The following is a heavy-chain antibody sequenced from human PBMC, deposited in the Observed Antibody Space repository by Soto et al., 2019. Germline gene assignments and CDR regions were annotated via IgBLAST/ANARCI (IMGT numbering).Heavy chain of an antibody. CDR1: GYTFTIYA. D-gene: IGHD6-19*01. V-gene: IGHV1-3*01. J-gene: IGHJ5*02. CDR2: INAGNGNT. Sequence: ASVKVSCKASGYTFTIYAMHWVRQAPGQRLEWMGWINAGNGNTKYSQKFQGRVTITRDTSASTAYMELSSLRSEDTAVYYCAGEPYSSGWYWFDPWGQGTLVTVSS. CDR3: AGEPYSSGWYWFDP.